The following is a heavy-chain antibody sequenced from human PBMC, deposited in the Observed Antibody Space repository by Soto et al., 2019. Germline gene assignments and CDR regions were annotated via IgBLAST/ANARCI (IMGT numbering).Heavy chain of an antibody. CDR2: IYYSGST. Sequence: SETLSLTCTVSGGSISSYYWSWIRQPPGKGLEWIGYIYYSGSTNYNPSLKSRVTISVDTSKNQFSLKLSSVTAADTAVYYCARHVFWGITIFGVDPYFDYWGQGTLVTVSS. CDR3: ARHVFWGITIFGVDPYFDY. D-gene: IGHD3-3*01. J-gene: IGHJ4*02. CDR1: GGSISSYY. V-gene: IGHV4-59*08.